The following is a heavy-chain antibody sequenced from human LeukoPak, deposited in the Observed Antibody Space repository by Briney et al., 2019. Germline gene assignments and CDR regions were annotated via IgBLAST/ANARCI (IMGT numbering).Heavy chain of an antibody. Sequence: PSETLSLTCIISDDSISSSTYYWGWIRQPPGKGLEWIGTLYYSGKTYYNPSLKSRVTISIDTSKNQFSLKLSSVTASDTAVYYCARRGDIVVVPAALDGHDYWGQGTLVTVSS. CDR2: LYYSGKT. J-gene: IGHJ4*02. CDR1: DDSISSSTYY. V-gene: IGHV4-39*07. D-gene: IGHD2-2*01. CDR3: ARRGDIVVVPAALDGHDY.